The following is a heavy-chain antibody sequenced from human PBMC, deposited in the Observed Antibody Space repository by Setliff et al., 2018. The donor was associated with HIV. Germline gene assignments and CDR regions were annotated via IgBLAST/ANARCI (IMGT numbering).Heavy chain of an antibody. D-gene: IGHD3-16*02. V-gene: IGHV4-38-2*02. CDR1: GYSISSGYY. CDR3: ARESLKLGELSSNPDASDI. CDR2: IYHSGST. Sequence: PSETLSLTCIVSGYSISSGYYWGWIRQPPGKGLEWIGTIYHSGSTYYNPSLKSRFTISVDTSKNQFSLNLSSVTAADTAVYYCARESLKLGELSSNPDASDIWGQGTMVTVSS. J-gene: IGHJ3*02.